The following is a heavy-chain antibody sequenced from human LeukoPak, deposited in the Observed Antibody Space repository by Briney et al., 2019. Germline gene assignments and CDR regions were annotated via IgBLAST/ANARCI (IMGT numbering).Heavy chain of an antibody. CDR3: AKGRGTKGSTVTTFDY. D-gene: IGHD4-17*01. Sequence: GGSLRLSCAASGFTFDDYAMHWVRQAPGEGLECVSGISWNSGSIGYADSVKGRFTISRDNAKNSLYLQMNSLSADDTAFYYCAKGRGTKGSTVTTFDYWGQGALVTVSS. V-gene: IGHV3-9*01. CDR1: GFTFDDYA. J-gene: IGHJ4*02. CDR2: ISWNSGSI.